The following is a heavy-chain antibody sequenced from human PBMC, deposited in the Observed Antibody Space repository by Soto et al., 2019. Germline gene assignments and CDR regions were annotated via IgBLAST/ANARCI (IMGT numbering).Heavy chain of an antibody. CDR3: ARTPGGAPADYYFDY. CDR1: GGSISSGDYY. Sequence: QVRLQESGPGLVKTSKTLSLTCTVSGGSISSGDYYWSWIRHHPGGGLEWIGYIHYSGNTYYDPSLTSRLTMSVDTSKNQFSLNLSSVTAAATAVYYCARTPGGAPADYYFDYWGLGTLVTVSS. J-gene: IGHJ4*02. D-gene: IGHD4-17*01. CDR2: IHYSGNT. V-gene: IGHV4-31*03.